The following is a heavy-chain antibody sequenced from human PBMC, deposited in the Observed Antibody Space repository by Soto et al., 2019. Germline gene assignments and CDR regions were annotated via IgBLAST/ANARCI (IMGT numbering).Heavy chain of an antibody. Sequence: EVQLVESGGGLVQPGRSLRLSCAASGFMFNDYAMHWVRQAPGKGLEWVSGIRWNSGNIGYADSVKGRFTISRDNAKNSLYLQMNSLRAEDTALYYCAKDDDYIWGSIDYWGQGTLVTVSS. D-gene: IGHD3-16*01. CDR3: AKDDDYIWGSIDY. J-gene: IGHJ4*02. CDR2: IRWNSGNI. V-gene: IGHV3-9*01. CDR1: GFMFNDYA.